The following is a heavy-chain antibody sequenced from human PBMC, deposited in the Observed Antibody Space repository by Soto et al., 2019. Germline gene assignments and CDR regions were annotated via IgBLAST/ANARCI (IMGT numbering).Heavy chain of an antibody. J-gene: IGHJ4*02. D-gene: IGHD6-19*01. CDR3: ARLGSSGWYKGSYFDY. CDR1: GGSITRNDHY. V-gene: IGHV4-39*01. CDR2: IKSSGST. Sequence: QLQLQESGPGLVRPSETLSLICTVSGGSITRNDHYWGWIRQSPGKGLEWIGDIKSSGSTNYNLSLKRRVSMSVETSKTQFAMKMNSVSAADTAVYYCARLGSSGWYKGSYFDYWGQGTLVTVSS.